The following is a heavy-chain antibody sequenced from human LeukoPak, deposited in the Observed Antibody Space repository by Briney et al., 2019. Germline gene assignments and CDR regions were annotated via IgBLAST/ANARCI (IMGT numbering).Heavy chain of an antibody. CDR2: INPNSGGT. CDR3: ARALASGSSYEY. Sequence: ASVKVSCKASGYTFTGYYMHWVRQAPGQGLEWMGWINPNSGGTNYAQKFQGRVTMTRDTSISTAYMELSTLRSDDTAVYDCARALASGSSYEYWGQGTLVTVSS. D-gene: IGHD2-15*01. J-gene: IGHJ4*02. CDR1: GYTFTGYY. V-gene: IGHV1-2*02.